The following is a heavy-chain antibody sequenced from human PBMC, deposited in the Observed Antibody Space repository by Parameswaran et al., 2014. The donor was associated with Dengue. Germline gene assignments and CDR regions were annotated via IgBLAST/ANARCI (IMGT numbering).Heavy chain of an antibody. D-gene: IGHD3-22*01. Sequence: VRQAPGKGLEWVSGISWNSGSIGYADSVKGRFTISRDNAKNSLYLQMNSLRAEDTALYYCAKDKDSSGYYCDSWGQGTLVTVSS. CDR2: ISWNSGSI. V-gene: IGHV3-9*01. J-gene: IGHJ4*02. CDR3: AKDKDSSGYYCDS.